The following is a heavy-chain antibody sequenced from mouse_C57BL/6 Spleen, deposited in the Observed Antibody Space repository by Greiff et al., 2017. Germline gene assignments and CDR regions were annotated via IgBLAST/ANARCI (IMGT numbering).Heavy chain of an antibody. J-gene: IGHJ3*01. Sequence: EVQLQQPVAELVRPGASVKLSCTASGFNIKNTYMHWVKQRPEQGLEWIGRIDPANGNTKYAPKFQGKATITADTSSNTAYLQLSSLTSEDTAIYYCATGYYGSSLAWFAYWGQGTLVTVSA. CDR1: GFNIKNTY. CDR2: IDPANGNT. V-gene: IGHV14-3*01. CDR3: ATGYYGSSLAWFAY. D-gene: IGHD1-1*01.